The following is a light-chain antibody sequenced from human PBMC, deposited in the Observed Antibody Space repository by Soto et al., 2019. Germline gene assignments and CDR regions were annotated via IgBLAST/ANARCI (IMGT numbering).Light chain of an antibody. CDR3: SSYTTSGTRV. CDR2: EAI. CDR1: SSDVGAYDF. Sequence: QSVLTQPGSVSGSPGQSITISCTGTSSDVGAYDFVSWYQQHPDKAPKLMIYEAIYRRSGVSNRFSGSKSVNTTTLTTSGFQAEDERYNYCSSYTTSGTRVFGTGTKLTV. V-gene: IGLV2-14*03. J-gene: IGLJ1*01.